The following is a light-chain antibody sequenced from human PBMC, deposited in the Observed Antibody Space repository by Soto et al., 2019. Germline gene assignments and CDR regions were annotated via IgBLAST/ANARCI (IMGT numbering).Light chain of an antibody. CDR1: QSLLHSHGYNY. CDR2: FGS. Sequence: DIVMTQIPVSLPVTPGEPASISCKSSQSLLHSHGYNYMDWYLQKPGQSPQLLIYFGSYRASGVPDRFSGSGSGTNFTLRISRVGTDDFGIYYCMQALQVPITFGQGTRLEIK. J-gene: IGKJ5*01. V-gene: IGKV2-28*01. CDR3: MQALQVPIT.